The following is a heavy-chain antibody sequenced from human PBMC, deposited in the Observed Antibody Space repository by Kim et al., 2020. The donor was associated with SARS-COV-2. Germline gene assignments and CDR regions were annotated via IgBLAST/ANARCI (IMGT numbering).Heavy chain of an antibody. CDR2: KKEEGEK. CDR3: ARLRF. J-gene: IGHJ3*01. V-gene: IGHV3-7*01. Sequence: KKEEGEKNSEKSVTGRFTIPRDNAKNSLYLQMNSRRAEDTAVYYCARLRFWGQGTMVTVSS.